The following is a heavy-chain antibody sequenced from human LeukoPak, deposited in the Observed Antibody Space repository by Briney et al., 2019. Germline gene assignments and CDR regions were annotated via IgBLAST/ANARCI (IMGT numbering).Heavy chain of an antibody. D-gene: IGHD4-17*01. CDR3: ARDRDYGDYVRYYYYYGMDV. CDR1: GYTFTSYY. V-gene: IGHV1-46*01. Sequence: ASVKVSCKASGYTFTSYYMHWVRQAPGQGLEWMGIINPSGGSTSYAQKFQGRVTMTRDTSTSIVYMELSSLRSEDTAVYYCARDRDYGDYVRYYYYYGMDVWGQGTTVTVSS. J-gene: IGHJ6*02. CDR2: INPSGGST.